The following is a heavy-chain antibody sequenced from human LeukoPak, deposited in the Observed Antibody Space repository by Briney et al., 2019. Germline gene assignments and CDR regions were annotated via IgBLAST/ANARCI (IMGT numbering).Heavy chain of an antibody. J-gene: IGHJ4*02. CDR3: ATSNLIAAAGKDY. CDR2: IYSGGST. V-gene: IGHV3-66*01. CDR1: GFTVSSNY. Sequence: PGGSLRLSCAAPGFTVSSNYMSWVRQVPGKGLEWVSVIYSGGSTYYADSVKGRFTISRDNSKNTLYLQMNSLRAEDTAVYYCATSNLIAAAGKDYWGQRTLVTVSS. D-gene: IGHD6-13*01.